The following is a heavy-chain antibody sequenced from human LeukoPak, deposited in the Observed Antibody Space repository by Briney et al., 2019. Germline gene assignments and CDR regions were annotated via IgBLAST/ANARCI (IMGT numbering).Heavy chain of an antibody. Sequence: GGSLRLSCVASGFSVSNNYMSWVRQAPGKGLEWVSVIYSGGSTYYADSVKGRFTISRDNSKNTLYLQMNSLRAEDTAVYYCAKRERDYSSGWYGGGAFDIWGQGTMVTVSS. CDR3: AKRERDYSSGWYGGGAFDI. D-gene: IGHD6-19*01. CDR1: GFSVSNNY. CDR2: IYSGGST. V-gene: IGHV3-66*01. J-gene: IGHJ3*02.